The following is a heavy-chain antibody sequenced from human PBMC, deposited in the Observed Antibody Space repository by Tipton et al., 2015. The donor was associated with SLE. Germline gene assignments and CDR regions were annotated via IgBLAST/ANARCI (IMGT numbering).Heavy chain of an antibody. CDR1: GFRFDQYA. V-gene: IGHV3-9*03. CDR3: AKGLVARGALYYYYGMDV. J-gene: IGHJ6*02. Sequence: SLRLSCAASGFRFDQYAMHWVRQAPGKGLEWVSGISWNSGSVGYADSVKGRFTISRDNAKNSLYLQMNSLRAEDMALYYCAKGLVARGALYYYYGMDVWGQGTTVTVSS. CDR2: ISWNSGSV. D-gene: IGHD6-6*01.